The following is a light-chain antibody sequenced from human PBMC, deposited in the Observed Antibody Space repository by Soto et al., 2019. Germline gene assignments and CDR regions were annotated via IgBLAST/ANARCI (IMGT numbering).Light chain of an antibody. CDR3: CSYAGSSTPYV. CDR2: EGS. V-gene: IGLV2-23*01. J-gene: IGLJ1*01. Sequence: QSALTQPASVSGSPGQSITISCTGTSSDVGSYILVSWYQQHPGKAPKLIIYEGSKRPSGVSNRFSGSKSGNTASLTISGLQAEDEADYYCCSYAGSSTPYVFGTGTKLTVL. CDR1: SSDVGSYIL.